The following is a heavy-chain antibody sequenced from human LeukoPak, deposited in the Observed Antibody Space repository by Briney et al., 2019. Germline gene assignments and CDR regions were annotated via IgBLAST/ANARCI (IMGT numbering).Heavy chain of an antibody. V-gene: IGHV4-31*03. CDR1: GGSISSGGYY. D-gene: IGHD3-22*01. CDR3: ARYNYYDSSGYYSSFDY. J-gene: IGHJ4*02. Sequence: SQTLSLTCTVSGGSISSGGYYWSWIRQHPGKGLEWIGYIYYSGSTYYNPSLKSRVTISVDTSKNQFSLKLSSVTAADTAVYYCARYNYYDSSGYYSSFDYWGRGTLVTVSS. CDR2: IYYSGST.